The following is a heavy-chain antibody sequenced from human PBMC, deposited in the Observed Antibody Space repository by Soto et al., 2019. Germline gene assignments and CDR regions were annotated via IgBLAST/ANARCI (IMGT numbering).Heavy chain of an antibody. CDR2: VYYSGNT. Sequence: TLSLTCTVSGGSLSSNYWTWIRPPPGKGLEWIGYVYYSGNTNYNPSLKSRVTISVDTSKNQFSLKLGSVTAADTAVYYCAKLTWADYGGIFDPWGQGTLVTVSS. V-gene: IGHV4-59*01. J-gene: IGHJ5*02. CDR1: GGSLSSNY. D-gene: IGHD4-17*01. CDR3: AKLTWADYGGIFDP.